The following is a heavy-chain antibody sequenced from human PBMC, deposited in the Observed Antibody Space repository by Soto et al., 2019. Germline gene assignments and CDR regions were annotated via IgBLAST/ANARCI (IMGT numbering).Heavy chain of an antibody. Sequence: QVQLQESGPGLVKPSETLSLTCTVSGGSISGDYWSWIRQSPGKGLEWIGYIYYTGPTKYNPSLKSRLTRSVDTSKNQLSLKLSSVTDADKAVYYCARLGGYYQAFDSWGQGTLVTVAS. V-gene: IGHV4-59*08. D-gene: IGHD3-22*01. CDR2: IYYTGPT. CDR3: ARLGGYYQAFDS. CDR1: GGSISGDY. J-gene: IGHJ4*02.